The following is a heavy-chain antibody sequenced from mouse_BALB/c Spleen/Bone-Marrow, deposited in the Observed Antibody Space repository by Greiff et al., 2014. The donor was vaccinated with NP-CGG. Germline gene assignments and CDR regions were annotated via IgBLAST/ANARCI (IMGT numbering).Heavy chain of an antibody. CDR1: GFNIEDTY. CDR2: IDPANGNT. J-gene: IGHJ4*01. D-gene: IGHD1-2*01. CDR3: AEITTAAYYVMDY. Sequence: VQLQQSGAELVKPGASVKLSCTASGFNIEDTYMHWVKQRHEQGLEWIGRIDPANGNTKYDPKFQGKATITADTSSNTAYLQLSSLTSEDTAVYYCAEITTAAYYVMDYWGQGTSVTVSS. V-gene: IGHV14-3*02.